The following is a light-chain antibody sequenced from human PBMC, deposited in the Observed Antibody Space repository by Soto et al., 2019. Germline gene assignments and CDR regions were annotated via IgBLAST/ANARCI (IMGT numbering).Light chain of an antibody. CDR2: GAS. V-gene: IGKV3-15*01. Sequence: EIVMTQSPATLSVSPGERATLSCRASQGVRTNLASYQHKPGQSPRLLIYGASNRATGFPARFSGSGSGTEFTIPITDLTSEDFAVYYCERYNDNSPWFGRGTKVEVK. CDR1: QGVRTN. J-gene: IGKJ1*01. CDR3: ERYNDNSPW.